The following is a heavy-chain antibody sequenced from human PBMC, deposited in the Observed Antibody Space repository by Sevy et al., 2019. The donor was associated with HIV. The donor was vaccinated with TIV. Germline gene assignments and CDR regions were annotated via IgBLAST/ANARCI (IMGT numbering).Heavy chain of an antibody. CDR3: AKDRGIVLMVYAIGLDY. CDR1: GFTFSSYG. D-gene: IGHD2-8*01. Sequence: GGSMRLSCAASGFTFSSYGMHWVRQAPGKGLEWVAVISYDGSNKYYADSVKGRFTISRDNSKNTLYLQMNSLRADDTAVYYCAKDRGIVLMVYAIGLDYWGQGTLVTVSS. V-gene: IGHV3-30*18. J-gene: IGHJ4*02. CDR2: ISYDGSNK.